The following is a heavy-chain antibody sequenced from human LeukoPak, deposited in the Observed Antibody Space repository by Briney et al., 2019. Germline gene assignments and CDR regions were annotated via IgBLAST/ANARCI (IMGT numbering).Heavy chain of an antibody. D-gene: IGHD5-24*01. CDR3: ARAGGWLQWSSGNFDY. J-gene: IGHJ4*02. CDR1: GFTFSNAW. CDR2: ISSSSSYI. V-gene: IGHV3-21*01. Sequence: PGGSLRLSCAASGFTFSNAWMSWVRQAPGKGLEWVSSISSSSSYIYYADSVKGRFTISRDNAKNSLYLQMNSLRAEDTAVYYCARAGGWLQWSSGNFDYWGQGTLVTVSS.